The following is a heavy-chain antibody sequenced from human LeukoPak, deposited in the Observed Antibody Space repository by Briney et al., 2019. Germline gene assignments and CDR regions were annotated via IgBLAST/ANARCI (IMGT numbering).Heavy chain of an antibody. J-gene: IGHJ4*02. CDR3: TRAFLALRTADN. CDR2: IGSKAYGGTS. CDR1: GFSFGDFA. D-gene: IGHD3-3*02. Sequence: PGGSLRLSCTTSGFSFGDFAMSWFRQAPGKGLEWVGFIGSKAYGGTSDFAATVRGRFTISRDDSNSIAFLRMNSLEIEDTAVYYCTRAFLALRTADNWGQGTLVTVPS. V-gene: IGHV3-49*03.